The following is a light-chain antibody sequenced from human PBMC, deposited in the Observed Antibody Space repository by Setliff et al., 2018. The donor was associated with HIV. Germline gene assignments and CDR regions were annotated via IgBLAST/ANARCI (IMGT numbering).Light chain of an antibody. CDR3: QSYDSSLSGYV. Sequence: QSVLTQPPSVSGAPGQRVTISCTGNSSNIGAGFDVHWYQQLPGTAPKVLIFVNTKRPSGVSDRFSGSKSGASASLAITGLQAEDEGDYYCQSYDSSLSGYVFGGGTKAPS. J-gene: IGLJ1*01. V-gene: IGLV1-40*01. CDR1: SSNIGAGFD. CDR2: VNT.